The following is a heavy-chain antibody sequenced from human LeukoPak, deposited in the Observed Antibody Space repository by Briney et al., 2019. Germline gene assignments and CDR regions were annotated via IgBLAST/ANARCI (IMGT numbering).Heavy chain of an antibody. Sequence: GGSLRLSCAASGFTFTSYAMSWVRQAPRKGPEWVSAISGSGSNTYYADSVKGRFTISRDNSKNTLYLQMNSLRAEDTAVYYCAKDGARRFGEPYYFDYWGQGTLVTVSS. CDR2: ISGSGSNT. CDR3: AKDGARRFGEPYYFDY. D-gene: IGHD3-10*01. CDR1: GFTFTSYA. J-gene: IGHJ4*02. V-gene: IGHV3-23*01.